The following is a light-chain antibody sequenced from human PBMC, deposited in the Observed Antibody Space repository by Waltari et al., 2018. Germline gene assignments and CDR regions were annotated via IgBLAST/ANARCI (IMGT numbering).Light chain of an antibody. V-gene: IGKV3-20*01. CDR2: RAS. Sequence: EIVLTQSPGTASLSPGERATLSCRASQSVGSSSLAWYQQKPGQAPRLVIYRASRRATGIPDRFSGSGSGTDFSLTISRLEPEDFAVYYCQQHGTLPATFGQGTEVEIK. CDR1: QSVGSSS. J-gene: IGKJ1*01. CDR3: QQHGTLPAT.